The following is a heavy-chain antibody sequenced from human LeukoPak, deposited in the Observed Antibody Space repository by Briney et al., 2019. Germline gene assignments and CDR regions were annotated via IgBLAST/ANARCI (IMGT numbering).Heavy chain of an antibody. CDR3: AKDSLAVYNWFDP. Sequence: PGGSLRLSCAASGFTFSNSAMSWVRQAPGKGLEWVSAISGSGGSTYYADSVKGRFTISRDNSKNTLYLQMNSLRAEDTAVYYCAKDSLAVYNWFDPWGQGTLVTVSS. J-gene: IGHJ5*02. CDR1: GFTFSNSA. D-gene: IGHD6-19*01. CDR2: ISGSGGST. V-gene: IGHV3-23*01.